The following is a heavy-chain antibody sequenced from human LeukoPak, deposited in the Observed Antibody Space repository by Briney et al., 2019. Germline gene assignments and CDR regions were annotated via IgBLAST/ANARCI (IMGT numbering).Heavy chain of an antibody. Sequence: GGSLRLSCAASGFAFRSYAMSWVRQAPGTGLEWVSSISGSGTSTYYADSVKGRFTISRDNSKNTLYLQMNSLRAEDTAVYYCAKGDVVAATSSFFDLWGRGTLVTVSS. CDR3: AKGDVVAATSSFFDL. V-gene: IGHV3-23*01. CDR2: ISGSGTST. D-gene: IGHD1-26*01. J-gene: IGHJ2*01. CDR1: GFAFRSYA.